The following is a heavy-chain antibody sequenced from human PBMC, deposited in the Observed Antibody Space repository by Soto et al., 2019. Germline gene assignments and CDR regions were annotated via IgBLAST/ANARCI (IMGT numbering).Heavy chain of an antibody. CDR1: GVNLREAW. CDR3: ATGGGGT. D-gene: IGHD2-15*01. Sequence: EMQLLESGGGLVMPGGSLRLSCAASGVNLREAWVGWVRQAPGKGLEWVGRVRGSGTTDYADPVKGTFTLSKDDSKNILYLQMSSLKPEDTAMYYCATGGGGTWGRGTLVTVSS. V-gene: IGHV3-15*01. CDR2: VRGSGTT. J-gene: IGHJ5*02.